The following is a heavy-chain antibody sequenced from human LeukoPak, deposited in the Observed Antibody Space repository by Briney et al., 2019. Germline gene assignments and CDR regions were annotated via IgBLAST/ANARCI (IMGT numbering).Heavy chain of an antibody. D-gene: IGHD2-2*01. CDR2: ISHSGST. J-gene: IGHJ3*02. Sequence: SETLYLTCAVSGYSISSGYYWGWIRPPPEKGVGWVGSISHSGSTYYTPTFQSRVTIPVDKSKNQVSLKLSSVTAADTAVYYCAIAPRYQLRLPEAGDAFDIWGQGTMVTVSS. V-gene: IGHV4-38-2*01. CDR3: AIAPRYQLRLPEAGDAFDI. CDR1: GYSISSGYY.